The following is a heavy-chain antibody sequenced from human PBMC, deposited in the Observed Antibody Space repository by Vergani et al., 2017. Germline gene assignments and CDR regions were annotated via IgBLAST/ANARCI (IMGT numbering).Heavy chain of an antibody. CDR3: AKDLGDCSSTICYGRGYYYYGMNV. V-gene: IGHV3-9*01. J-gene: IGHJ6*02. Sequence: EVQLVESGGGFVQPGRYLRLSCEASGFTFDDYAMHWVRQAPGKGLEWVSGISWNSGSIGYADSVKGRFTISRDNDKNALYLQMNSLRAEDTALYYWAKDLGDCSSTICYGRGYYYYGMNVWSQGTTVSDYS. D-gene: IGHD2-2*01. CDR1: GFTFDDYA. CDR2: ISWNSGSI.